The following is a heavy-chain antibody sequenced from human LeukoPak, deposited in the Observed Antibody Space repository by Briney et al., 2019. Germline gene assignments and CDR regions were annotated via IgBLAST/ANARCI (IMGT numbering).Heavy chain of an antibody. CDR2: INPSGGST. D-gene: IGHD6-13*01. Sequence: GASVKDSYKASGYTFTSYYMHWVRQAPGQGLEWMGIINPSGGSTSYAQKFQGRVTMTRDTSTSTVYMELSSLRSEDTAVYYCARSAAAGTGGWGDNWFDPWGQGTLVTVSS. V-gene: IGHV1-46*01. J-gene: IGHJ5*02. CDR3: ARSAAAGTGGWGDNWFDP. CDR1: GYTFTSYY.